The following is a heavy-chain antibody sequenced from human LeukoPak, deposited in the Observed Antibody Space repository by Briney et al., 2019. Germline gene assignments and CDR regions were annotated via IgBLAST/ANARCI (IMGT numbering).Heavy chain of an antibody. CDR1: GFIFSSYG. CDR2: ISYDGNDK. V-gene: IGHV3-30*18. CDR3: ANARSSGWYESDY. D-gene: IGHD6-19*01. Sequence: PGGSLRLSCAASGFIFSSYGMHWVRQAPGRGLEWVAVISYDGNDKYYADSVKGRFTISRDNSKNTLSLQMDSLRSDDTAVYYCANARSSGWYESDYWGQGTLVTVSS. J-gene: IGHJ4*02.